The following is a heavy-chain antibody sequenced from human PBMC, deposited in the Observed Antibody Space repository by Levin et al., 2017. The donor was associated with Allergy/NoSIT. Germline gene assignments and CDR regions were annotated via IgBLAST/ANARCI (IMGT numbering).Heavy chain of an antibody. Sequence: AGGSLRLSCAASGFTFSSYAMSWVRQAPGKGLEWVSAISGSGGSTYYADSVKGRFTISRDNSKNTLYLQMNSLRAEDTAVYYCAKRGGLELYYYYMDVWGKGTTVTVSS. CDR2: ISGSGGST. CDR3: AKRGGLELYYYYMDV. CDR1: GFTFSSYA. D-gene: IGHD1-7*01. V-gene: IGHV3-23*01. J-gene: IGHJ6*03.